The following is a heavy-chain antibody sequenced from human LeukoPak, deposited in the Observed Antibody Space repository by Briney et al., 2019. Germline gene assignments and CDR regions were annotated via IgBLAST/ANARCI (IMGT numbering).Heavy chain of an antibody. CDR3: AKDMRFAAAGEEFDY. CDR2: ISGSGGST. V-gene: IGHV3-23*01. Sequence: PGGSLRLSCAASGFTFSSYAMSWVRQAPGKGLEWVSAISGSGGSTYYADSVKVRFTISRDNSKNTLYLQMNSLRAEDTAVYYCAKDMRFAAAGEEFDYWGQGTLVTVSS. J-gene: IGHJ4*02. D-gene: IGHD6-13*01. CDR1: GFTFSSYA.